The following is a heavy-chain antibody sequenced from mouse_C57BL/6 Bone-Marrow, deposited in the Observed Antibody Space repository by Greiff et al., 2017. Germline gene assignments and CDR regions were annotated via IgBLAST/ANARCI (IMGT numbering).Heavy chain of an antibody. CDR1: GYTFTSYW. J-gene: IGHJ3*01. V-gene: IGHV1-64*01. CDR3: ARSSYSPWFAY. CDR2: IRPYSGST. D-gene: IGHD2-12*01. Sequence: VQLQQPGAALVKPGASVKLSCKASGYTFTSYWMHWVKQRPGQGLEWIGMIRPYSGSTNYNEKFKSKATLTVDQSSRAAYMRLSSLTSEDTAVYYCARSSYSPWFAYWGQGTLVTVSA.